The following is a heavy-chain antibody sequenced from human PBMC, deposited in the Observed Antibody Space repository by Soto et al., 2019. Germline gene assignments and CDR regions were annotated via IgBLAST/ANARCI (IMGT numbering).Heavy chain of an antibody. J-gene: IGHJ4*02. CDR1: GYTFTSYD. CDR2: MNPNSGNT. CDR3: ARVPKVELRQFDY. D-gene: IGHD1-7*01. Sequence: ASVKVSFKASGYTFTSYDINWVLQATGQGVEWMGWMNPNSGNTGYAQKFQGRVTMTRNTSISTAYMELSSLRSEDTAVYYCARVPKVELRQFDYWGQGTLVTVSS. V-gene: IGHV1-8*01.